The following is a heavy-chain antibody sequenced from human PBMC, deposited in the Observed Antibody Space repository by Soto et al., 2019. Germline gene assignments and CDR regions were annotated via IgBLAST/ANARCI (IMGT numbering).Heavy chain of an antibody. CDR3: ARRGSSSWYPY. Sequence: SETLSLTCAVSGGSISSGGYSWSWIRQPPGKGLEWIGYIYHSGSTYYNPSLKSRVTISVDRSKNQFSLKLSSVTAADTAVYYCARRGSSSWYPYWGQGTLVTVSS. CDR2: IYHSGST. D-gene: IGHD6-13*01. CDR1: GGSISSGGYS. V-gene: IGHV4-30-2*01. J-gene: IGHJ4*02.